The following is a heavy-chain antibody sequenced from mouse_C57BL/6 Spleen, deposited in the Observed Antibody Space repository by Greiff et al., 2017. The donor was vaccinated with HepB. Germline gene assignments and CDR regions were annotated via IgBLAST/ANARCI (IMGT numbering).Heavy chain of an antibody. CDR2: INYDGSST. Sequence: EVHLVESEGGLVQPGRSMKLSCTASGFTFSDYYMAWVRQVPEKGLEWVANINYDGSSTYYLDSLKSRFIISRDNAKNILYLQMSSLKSEDTATYYCARGEGNYFFYAMDYWGQGTSVTVSS. CDR3: ARGEGNYFFYAMDY. V-gene: IGHV5-16*01. CDR1: GFTFSDYY. D-gene: IGHD2-1*01. J-gene: IGHJ4*01.